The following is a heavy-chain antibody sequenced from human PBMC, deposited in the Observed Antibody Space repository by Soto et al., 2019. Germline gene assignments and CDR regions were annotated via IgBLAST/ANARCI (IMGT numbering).Heavy chain of an antibody. J-gene: IGHJ5*02. D-gene: IGHD2-21*01. V-gene: IGHV1-8*01. CDR2: MNPNSGNT. CDR3: ARLGAYYQSLDP. CDR1: GYTFTSYD. Sequence: ASVKVSCKASGYTFTSYDINWVRQATGQGLEWMGWMNPNSGNTAYAQKFQGRVTMTRNTSISTAHMELSSLRSEDTAVYYCARLGAYYQSLDPWGPGTLVTVSS.